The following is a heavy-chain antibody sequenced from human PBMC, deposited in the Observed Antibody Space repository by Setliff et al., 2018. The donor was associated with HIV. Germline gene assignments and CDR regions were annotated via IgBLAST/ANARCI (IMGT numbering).Heavy chain of an antibody. D-gene: IGHD5-18*01. CDR1: GFSLSTNGMG. Sequence: ESGPTLVNPTQALTLTCTFSGFSLSTNGMGVGWIRQPQGKALEWLALIYWNDDKFYSPSLKSRLTITKDTSKNQVVLTMTNMELNSLTSEDTALYYCARVGFSSRHTGDFFDSWGQGTLVTVSS. CDR3: ALYYCARVGFSSRHTGDFFDS. CDR2: IYWNDDK. V-gene: IGHV2-5*01. J-gene: IGHJ4*02.